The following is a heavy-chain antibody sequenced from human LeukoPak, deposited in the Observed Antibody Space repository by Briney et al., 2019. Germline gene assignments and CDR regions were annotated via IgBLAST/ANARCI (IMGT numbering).Heavy chain of an antibody. J-gene: IGHJ4*02. CDR1: GFTFSSYS. CDR2: ISSSSSYI. Sequence: GGSLRLSCAASGFTFSSYSMNWVRQAPGKGLEWVSSISSSSSYIYYADSVKGRFTISRENAKNSLYLQMNSLRAEDTAVYYCARGAHWLVPSHFDYWGQGTLVTVSS. CDR3: ARGAHWLVPSHFDY. D-gene: IGHD6-19*01. V-gene: IGHV3-21*01.